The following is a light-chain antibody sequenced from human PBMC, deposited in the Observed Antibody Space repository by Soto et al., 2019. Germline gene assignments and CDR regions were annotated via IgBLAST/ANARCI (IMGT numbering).Light chain of an antibody. CDR1: SSDVGSYKL. CDR3: CSYASSSILYV. J-gene: IGLJ1*01. Sequence: QSALTQPASVSGSPGQSITISCTGTSSDVGSYKLVSWYQHHPGKAPKLMIYEGSKRPSGVSNRFSGSTSGNTASLTISGLQAEDEADYYCCSYASSSILYVFGTGTKAPS. CDR2: EGS. V-gene: IGLV2-23*01.